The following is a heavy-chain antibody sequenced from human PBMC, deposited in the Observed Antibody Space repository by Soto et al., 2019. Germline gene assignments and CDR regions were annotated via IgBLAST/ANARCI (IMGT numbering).Heavy chain of an antibody. CDR1: GGSFSGYY. Sequence: SETLSLTCAVYGGSFSGYYWSWIRQPPGKGLEWIGEINHSGSTNYNPSLKSRATISVDTSKNQFSLKLSSVTAADTAVYYFTSHCSGGSCYQTPNWFDPWGQGTLVTGSS. J-gene: IGHJ5*02. CDR2: INHSGST. CDR3: TSHCSGGSCYQTPNWFDP. D-gene: IGHD2-15*01. V-gene: IGHV4-34*01.